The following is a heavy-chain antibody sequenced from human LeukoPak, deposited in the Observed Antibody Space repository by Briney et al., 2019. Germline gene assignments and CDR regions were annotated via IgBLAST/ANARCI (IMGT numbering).Heavy chain of an antibody. CDR3: ARHIAVAVPFDY. CDR2: IYYSGST. CDR1: GGSISSYY. J-gene: IGHJ4*02. Sequence: SETLSLTCTVSGGSISSYYWSWIRQPPGKGLEWIGYIYYSGSTNYNPSLKSRVTISVDTSKNQFSLKLSPVTAADTAVHYCARHIAVAVPFDYWGQGTLVTVSS. V-gene: IGHV4-59*08. D-gene: IGHD6-19*01.